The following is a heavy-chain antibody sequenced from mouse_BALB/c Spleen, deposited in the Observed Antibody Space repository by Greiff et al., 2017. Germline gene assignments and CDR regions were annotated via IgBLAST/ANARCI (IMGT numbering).Heavy chain of an antibody. Sequence: QVQLKQSGPGLVAPSQSLSITCTVSGFSLTSYGVHWVRQPPGKGLEWLGVIWAGGSTNYNSALMSRLSISKDNSKSQVFLKMNSLQTDDTAMYYCARDLVYYGTYWGQGTLVTVSA. CDR2: IWAGGST. CDR3: ARDLVYYGTY. CDR1: GFSLTSYG. J-gene: IGHJ3*01. D-gene: IGHD2-1*01. V-gene: IGHV2-9*02.